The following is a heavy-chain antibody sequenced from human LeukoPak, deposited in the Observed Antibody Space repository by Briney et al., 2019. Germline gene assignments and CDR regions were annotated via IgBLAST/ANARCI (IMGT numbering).Heavy chain of an antibody. V-gene: IGHV3-11*01. J-gene: IGHJ4*02. CDR2: ISSSGDIT. CDR3: ARETVAGTFDY. CDR1: GFTFSDYY. D-gene: IGHD6-19*01. Sequence: GGSLRLSCAASGFTFSDYYISWIRQAPGKGLELVSDISSSGDITSYADSVKGRFTISRDNAKKSLHLQMNSLRAADSAVYYCARETVAGTFDYWGQGTQVTVSS.